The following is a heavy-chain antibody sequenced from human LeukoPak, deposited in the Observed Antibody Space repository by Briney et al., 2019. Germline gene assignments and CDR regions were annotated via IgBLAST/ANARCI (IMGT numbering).Heavy chain of an antibody. Sequence: SETLSLTCTVSGGSISSSSYYWDWIRQPPGKGLEWIGSIYYSGSTYYNPSLKSRVTISVDTSKNQFSLKLSSVTAADTAVYYCARLSSGWYKKAGFDYWGQGTLVTVSS. D-gene: IGHD6-19*01. CDR3: ARLSSGWYKKAGFDY. J-gene: IGHJ4*02. CDR2: IYYSGST. V-gene: IGHV4-39*01. CDR1: GGSISSSSYY.